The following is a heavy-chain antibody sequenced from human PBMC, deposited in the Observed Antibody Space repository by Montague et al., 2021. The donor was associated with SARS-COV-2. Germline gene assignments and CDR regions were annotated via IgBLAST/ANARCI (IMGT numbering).Heavy chain of an antibody. J-gene: IGHJ3*02. CDR3: ARILGTYYDFWSGERAIDAFDI. CDR2: IYTSGST. D-gene: IGHD3-3*01. Sequence: TLSLTCTVSGGSIGSGSYYWSWIRQPAGKGLEWIGRIYTSGSTNYNPSLKSRVTISVGTSKNQFSLKLSSVTAADTAVYYCARILGTYYDFWSGERAIDAFDIWGQGTMVTVSS. CDR1: GGSIGSGSYY. V-gene: IGHV4-61*02.